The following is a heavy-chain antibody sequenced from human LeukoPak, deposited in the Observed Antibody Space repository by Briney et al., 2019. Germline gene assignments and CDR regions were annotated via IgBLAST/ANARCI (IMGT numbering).Heavy chain of an antibody. CDR2: INPNSGGT. D-gene: IGHD6-19*01. V-gene: IGHV1-2*02. Sequence: ASVKVSCKASGYTFTGYYVHWVRQAPGQGLEWMGWINPNSGGTNYAQKFQGRVTMTRDTSISTAYMELSRLRSDDTAVYYCARESYSSGWYRDNWFDPWGQGTLVTVSS. CDR3: ARESYSSGWYRDNWFDP. J-gene: IGHJ5*02. CDR1: GYTFTGYY.